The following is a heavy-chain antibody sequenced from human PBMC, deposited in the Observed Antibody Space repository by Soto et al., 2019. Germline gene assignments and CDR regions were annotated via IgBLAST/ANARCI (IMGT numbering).Heavy chain of an antibody. V-gene: IGHV1-3*01. CDR1: GYTFTSYA. CDR3: ARADTAMVRRGGWFDP. D-gene: IGHD5-18*01. CDR2: INAGNGNT. Sequence: ASVKVSCKASGYTFTSYAMRWVRQAPGQRLEWMGWINAGNGNTKYSQKFQGRVTITRDTSASTAYMELSSLRSEDTAVYYCARADTAMVRRGGWFDPWGQGTLVTVSS. J-gene: IGHJ5*02.